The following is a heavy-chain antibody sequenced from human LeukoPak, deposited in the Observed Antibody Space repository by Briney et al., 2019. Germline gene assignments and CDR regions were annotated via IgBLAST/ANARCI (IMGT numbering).Heavy chain of an antibody. Sequence: ASVKVSCKASDYTLIDYDISWVRQAPGQGLEWMGWISGYNGNTNYAQKLQGRVTMTTDTSSTTAYMELRSLRSDDTAMYYCANGVPGYWGQGSLVTVSS. CDR1: DYTLIDYD. V-gene: IGHV1-18*01. J-gene: IGHJ4*02. CDR2: ISGYNGNT. CDR3: ANGVPGY. D-gene: IGHD4-17*01.